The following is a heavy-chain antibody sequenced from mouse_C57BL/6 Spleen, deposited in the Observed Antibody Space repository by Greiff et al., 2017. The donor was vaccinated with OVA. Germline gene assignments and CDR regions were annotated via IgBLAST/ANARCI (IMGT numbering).Heavy chain of an antibody. CDR2: IRNKANNHAT. CDR1: GFTFSDAW. Sequence: EVKLEESGGGLVQPGGSMKLSCAASGFTFSDAWMDWVRQSPEKGLEWVAEIRNKANNHATYYAESVKGRFTISRDDSKSSVYLQMNSLRAEDTGIYYCTRSTVVPNWYFDVWGTGTTVTVSS. J-gene: IGHJ1*03. V-gene: IGHV6-6*01. CDR3: TRSTVVPNWYFDV. D-gene: IGHD1-1*01.